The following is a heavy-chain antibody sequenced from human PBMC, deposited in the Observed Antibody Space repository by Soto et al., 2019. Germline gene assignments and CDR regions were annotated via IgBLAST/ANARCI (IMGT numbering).Heavy chain of an antibody. J-gene: IGHJ6*02. V-gene: IGHV1-69*13. CDR2: IIPIFGTA. Sequence: SVKVSCKASGGTFSSYAISWVRQAPGQGLEWMGGIIPIFGTANYAQRFQGRVTITADESTSTAYMELSSLRSEDTAVYYCARYGSGRYRYGMDVWGQGTTVTVSS. CDR3: ARYGSGRYRYGMDV. CDR1: GGTFSSYA. D-gene: IGHD3-10*01.